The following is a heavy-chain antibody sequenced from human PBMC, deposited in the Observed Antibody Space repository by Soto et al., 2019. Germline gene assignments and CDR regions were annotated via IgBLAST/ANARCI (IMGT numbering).Heavy chain of an antibody. CDR2: ISYDGSNK. D-gene: IGHD1-26*01. J-gene: IGHJ4*02. CDR1: GFTFSSYG. CDR3: AKGWTIVGATHFDY. V-gene: IGHV3-30*18. Sequence: QVQLVESGGGVVQPGRSLRLSCAASGFTFSSYGMHWVRQAPGKGLEWVAVISYDGSNKYYADSVKGRFTISRDNSKNALYLQMNSLRAEDTAVYYCAKGWTIVGATHFDYWGQGTLVTVSS.